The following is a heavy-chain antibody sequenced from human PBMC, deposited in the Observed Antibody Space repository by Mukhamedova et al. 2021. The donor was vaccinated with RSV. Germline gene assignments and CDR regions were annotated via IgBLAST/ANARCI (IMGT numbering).Heavy chain of an antibody. J-gene: IGHJ2*01. CDR2: ISSSGSTI. Sequence: WVSYISSSGSTIYYADSVKGRFTISRDNAKNSLYLQMNSLRAEDTAVYYCARDAEYYDILTVSLPHWYFDLWGRGTLVTVSS. D-gene: IGHD3-9*01. CDR3: ARDAEYYDILTVSLPHWYFDL. V-gene: IGHV3-11*01.